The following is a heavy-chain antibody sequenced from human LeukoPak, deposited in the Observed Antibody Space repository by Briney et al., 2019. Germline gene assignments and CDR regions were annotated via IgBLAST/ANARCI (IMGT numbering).Heavy chain of an antibody. D-gene: IGHD3-10*01. V-gene: IGHV1-2*02. CDR2: INPNSGGT. Sequence: GASVKVSCKASGYTFTGYYMHWVRQAPGQGLEWMGWINPNSGGTNYAQKFQGRVTMTRGTSISTAYMELSRLRSDDTAVYYCARPLRYYGSGQLDYWGQGTLVTVSS. CDR1: GYTFTGYY. J-gene: IGHJ4*02. CDR3: ARPLRYYGSGQLDY.